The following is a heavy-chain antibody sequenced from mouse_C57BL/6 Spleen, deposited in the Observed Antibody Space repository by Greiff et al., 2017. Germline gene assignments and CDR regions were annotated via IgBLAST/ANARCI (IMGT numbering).Heavy chain of an antibody. D-gene: IGHD1-1*01. J-gene: IGHJ1*03. CDR3: ARQSYGSSYDWYFEV. CDR2: INPYNGGT. Sequence: VQLQQSGPVLVKPGASVKMSCKASGYTFTDYYMNWVKQSHGQSLEWIGVINPYNGGTSYNQKFKGKATLTVDKSSSTAYMELNSLTSEDSAVYYCARQSYGSSYDWYFEVWGTATTVTVSS. V-gene: IGHV1-19*01. CDR1: GYTFTDYY.